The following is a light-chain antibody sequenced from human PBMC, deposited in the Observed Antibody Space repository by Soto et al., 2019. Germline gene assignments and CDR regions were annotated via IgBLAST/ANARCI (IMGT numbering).Light chain of an antibody. CDR3: SSYTSSLTWV. V-gene: IGLV2-14*01. J-gene: IGLJ3*02. CDR1: SSDVGGYNY. Sequence: QSALTQPASVSGSPGQSITISCTGTSSDVGGYNYVSWFQQHPGKAPKLIIYEVSDRPSGVSNRFSGSKSANTASLAVSGLQAEDEADYYCSSYTSSLTWVFGGGTKLTVL. CDR2: EVS.